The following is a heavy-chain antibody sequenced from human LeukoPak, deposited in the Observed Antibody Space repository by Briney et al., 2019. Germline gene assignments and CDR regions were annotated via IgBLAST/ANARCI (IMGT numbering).Heavy chain of an antibody. Sequence: ASVKVSRKTSGSTFTGAYMHWVRQAPGQGLEWMGWINPNSGETKFAQRFQGRVTLIRDTAISTVYMDLGGLRSDDTAVYYCARVLFNSGYDYWGQGSLVTDSS. V-gene: IGHV1-2*02. J-gene: IGHJ4*02. D-gene: IGHD3-9*01. CDR1: GSTFTGAY. CDR3: ARVLFNSGYDY. CDR2: INPNSGET.